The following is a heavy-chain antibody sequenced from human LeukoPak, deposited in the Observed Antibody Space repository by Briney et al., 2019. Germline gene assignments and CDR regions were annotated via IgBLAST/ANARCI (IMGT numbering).Heavy chain of an antibody. CDR2: INHSGST. CDR1: GGSFSGYY. D-gene: IGHD3-22*01. J-gene: IGHJ4*02. Sequence: SETLSLTCAVYGGSFSGYYWSWIRQPPGKGLEWIGEINHSGSTNYNPSLKSRVTISVDTSKNQFSLKLSSVTAADMAVYYCARAPYHYDSSGYYYLDYWGQGTLVTVSS. V-gene: IGHV4-34*01. CDR3: ARAPYHYDSSGYYYLDY.